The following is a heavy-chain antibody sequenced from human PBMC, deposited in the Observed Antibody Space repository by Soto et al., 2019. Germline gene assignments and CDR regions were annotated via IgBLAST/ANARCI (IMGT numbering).Heavy chain of an antibody. D-gene: IGHD2-8*01. CDR2: INPNSGGT. J-gene: IGHJ6*02. CDR3: ARARSGYCTNGVCYKGGSYYYGMDV. CDR1: GYTFTGYY. Sequence: ASVKVSCKASGYTFTGYYMHWVRQAPGQGLEWMGWINPNSGGTNYAQKFQGWVTMTRDTSISTAYMELSRLRSDDTAVYYCARARSGYCTNGVCYKGGSYYYGMDVWGQGTTVTVSS. V-gene: IGHV1-2*04.